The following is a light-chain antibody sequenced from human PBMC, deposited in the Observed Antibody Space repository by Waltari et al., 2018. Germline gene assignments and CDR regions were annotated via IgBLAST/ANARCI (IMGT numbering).Light chain of an antibody. V-gene: IGLV4-69*01. Sequence: LVQTHSTSSPASLGASVKLTCTLSSGHSRYITAWRHQQPEKGPRYLMKVNSYGSHSKGDGMRGRFSGSSAGAERYLTSAGRPSEDEADYYWQTGGHVAWVFCGGNNLTFL. J-gene: IGLJ3*02. CDR1: SGHSRYI. CDR2: VNSYGSH. CDR3: QTGGHVAWV.